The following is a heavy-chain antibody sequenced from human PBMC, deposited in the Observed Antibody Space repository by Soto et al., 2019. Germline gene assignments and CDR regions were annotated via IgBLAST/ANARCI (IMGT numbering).Heavy chain of an antibody. D-gene: IGHD3-3*01. J-gene: IGHJ3*02. CDR1: GYPVTAYY. Sequence: QLHLVQSGAVVKKPGASVTVSCSASGYPVTAYYMHWVRQAPGRGLEWMGGINPATGAAKYTQTFQGRVNMARDPSTSTGFKELGGLTSGDTAVFYCARGGGVGVAGSAAFDMWGQGTLVTVSS. CDR2: INPATGAA. CDR3: ARGGGVGVAGSAAFDM. V-gene: IGHV1-2*02.